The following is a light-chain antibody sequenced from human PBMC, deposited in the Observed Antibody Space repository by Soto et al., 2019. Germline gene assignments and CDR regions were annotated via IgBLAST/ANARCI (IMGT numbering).Light chain of an antibody. V-gene: IGKV1-39*01. Sequence: DIPMTQSPSSLSASVGDRVTVTCRTSQSINSYLNWYQQKPGKAPKLLIYTASNLQSGVPSRFSGSGSGTDFTLTISSLQPEDFATYYCQQSYRGFTFGPGTKVDIK. CDR1: QSINSY. CDR3: QQSYRGFT. J-gene: IGKJ3*01. CDR2: TAS.